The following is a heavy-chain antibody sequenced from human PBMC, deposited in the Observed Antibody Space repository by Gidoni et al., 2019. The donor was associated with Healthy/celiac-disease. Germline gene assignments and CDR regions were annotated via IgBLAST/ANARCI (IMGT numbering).Heavy chain of an antibody. CDR1: GFTFSSYS. D-gene: IGHD3-16*02. V-gene: IGHV3-48*02. J-gene: IGHJ4*02. CDR2: ISSSSSTM. Sequence: EVQLVESGGGLVQPGGSLRLPCAASGFTFSSYSMNWVRQAPGKGLEWVSYISSSSSTMYYADSVKGRFTISRDDAKNSLYLQMNSLRDEDTAVYYCARDTYDYVWGSYRYSPYFDYWGQGTLVTVSS. CDR3: ARDTYDYVWGSYRYSPYFDY.